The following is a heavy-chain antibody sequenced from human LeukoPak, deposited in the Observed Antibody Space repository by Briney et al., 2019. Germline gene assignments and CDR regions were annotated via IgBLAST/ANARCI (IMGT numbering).Heavy chain of an antibody. CDR2: IYYSGST. D-gene: IGHD6-13*01. V-gene: IGHV4-59*08. CDR1: GGSISSYY. J-gene: IGHJ3*02. Sequence: SETLSLTCTVSGGSISSYYWSWIRQPPGKGLEWIGYIYYSGSTNYNPSLKSRVTISVDTSKNQFSLKLSSVTAADTAVYYCASTKYSSSWYAWYGAFDIWGQGTMVTVSS. CDR3: ASTKYSSSWYAWYGAFDI.